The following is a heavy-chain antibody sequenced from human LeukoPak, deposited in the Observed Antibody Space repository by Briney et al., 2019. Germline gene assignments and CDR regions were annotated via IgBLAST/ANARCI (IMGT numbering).Heavy chain of an antibody. J-gene: IGHJ6*03. CDR2: IYYSGST. CDR1: SGSISSYY. V-gene: IGHV4-59*01. D-gene: IGHD3-16*01. CDR3: AGGRVQDYYYYYYMDV. Sequence: PSETLSLTCTVSSGSISSYYWSWIRQPPGKGLEWIGYIYYSGSTNYNPSLKSRVTISVDTSKNQFSLKLSSVTAADTAVYYCAGGRVQDYYYYYYMDVWGKGTTVTVSS.